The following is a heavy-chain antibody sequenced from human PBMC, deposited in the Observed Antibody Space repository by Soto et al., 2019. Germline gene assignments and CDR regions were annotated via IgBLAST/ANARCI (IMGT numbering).Heavy chain of an antibody. CDR3: ARGKSNYDFWSGPHDAFDI. J-gene: IGHJ3*02. D-gene: IGHD3-3*01. Sequence: PSETLSLTCTVSGGSVSSGSYYWSWIRQPPGKGLEWIGYIYYSGSTNYNPSLKSRVTISVDTSKNQFSLKLSSVTAADTAVYYCARGKSNYDFWSGPHDAFDIWGQGTMVTVSS. V-gene: IGHV4-61*01. CDR2: IYYSGST. CDR1: GGSVSSGSYY.